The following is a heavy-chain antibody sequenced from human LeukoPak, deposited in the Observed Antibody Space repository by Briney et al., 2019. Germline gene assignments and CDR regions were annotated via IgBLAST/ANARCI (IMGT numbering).Heavy chain of an antibody. CDR2: IYNTGST. Sequence: SQTLSLTGTVLGGSISGYYWGWSRQPAGKGLEWRGGIYNTGSTNYNTSLKCRVTMSVDTSKNQFSVRLSSVTAADTAVYYCERDEISSDSHAFDIWGQGTMVTVSS. CDR3: ERDEISSDSHAFDI. CDR1: GGSISGYY. J-gene: IGHJ3*02. V-gene: IGHV4-4*07. D-gene: IGHD3-22*01.